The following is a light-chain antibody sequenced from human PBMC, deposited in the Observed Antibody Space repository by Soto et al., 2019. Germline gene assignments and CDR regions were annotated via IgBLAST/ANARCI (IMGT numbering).Light chain of an antibody. J-gene: IGKJ1*01. Sequence: EIVLTQSPATLSLSPGERATLSCRASQTVSSSLAWYQQKPGQAPRLLIYEASNRATGIPARFSGSGSGADFTLTISSLEPEDFAVYYCQQYGSSPRWTFGQGTKVDIK. CDR3: QQYGSSPRWT. CDR2: EAS. V-gene: IGKV3-11*01. CDR1: QTVSSS.